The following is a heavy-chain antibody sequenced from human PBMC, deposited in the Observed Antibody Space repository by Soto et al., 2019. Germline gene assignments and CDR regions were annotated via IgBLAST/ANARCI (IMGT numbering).Heavy chain of an antibody. D-gene: IGHD3-3*01. CDR2: MNPNSGNT. Sequence: QVQLVQSGAEVKKPGASVKVSCKASGYTFTSYDINWVRQATGQGLEWMGWMNPNSGNTGYAQKFQGRVTMTRNTSISTAYMELSSLRSEDTAVYYCARSDRILRFLEWFPTDYFDYWGQGTLVTVSS. V-gene: IGHV1-8*01. CDR1: GYTFTSYD. J-gene: IGHJ4*02. CDR3: ARSDRILRFLEWFPTDYFDY.